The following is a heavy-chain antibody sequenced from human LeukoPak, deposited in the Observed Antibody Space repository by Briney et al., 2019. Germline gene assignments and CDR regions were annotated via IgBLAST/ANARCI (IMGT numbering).Heavy chain of an antibody. CDR1: GFTFDDYA. V-gene: IGHV3-9*03. CDR2: ISWNSGSI. J-gene: IGHJ3*02. CDR3: AKGLRVWGSYRPDAFDI. D-gene: IGHD3-16*02. Sequence: PGRSLRLSCAASGFTFDDYAMHWVRQAPGKGLEWVSGISWNSGSIGYADSVKGRFTISRDNAKNSLYLQMNSLRAEDMALYYCAKGLRVWGSYRPDAFDIWGQGTMVTVSS.